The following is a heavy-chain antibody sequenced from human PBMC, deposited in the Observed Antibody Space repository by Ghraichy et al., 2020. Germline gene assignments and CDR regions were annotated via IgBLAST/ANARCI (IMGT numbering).Heavy chain of an antibody. J-gene: IGHJ3*02. V-gene: IGHV3-7*01. CDR3: ARDHWDFWSGYDAFDI. Sequence: GGSLRLSCAASGFTFSSYWMSWVRQAPGKGLEWVANIKQDGSEKYYVDSVKGRFTISRDNAKNSLYLQMNSLRAEDTAVYYCARDHWDFWSGYDAFDIWGQGTMVTVSS. CDR2: IKQDGSEK. D-gene: IGHD3-3*01. CDR1: GFTFSSYW.